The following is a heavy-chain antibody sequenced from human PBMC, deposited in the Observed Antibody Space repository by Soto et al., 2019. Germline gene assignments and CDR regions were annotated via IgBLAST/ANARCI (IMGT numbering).Heavy chain of an antibody. Sequence: QVQLQESGPGLVKPSQTLSLTCSVSDGSISRGGYYWSWIRQHPGKGLEWIGYLYYTGSTSYNPSLKSRLTLSVDTSKNQFSLKLSSVTAADTAVYYCASFLDWPTYHFDYWGQGTLVTVSS. V-gene: IGHV4-31*03. CDR3: ASFLDWPTYHFDY. CDR1: DGSISRGGYY. D-gene: IGHD3-9*01. J-gene: IGHJ4*02. CDR2: LYYTGST.